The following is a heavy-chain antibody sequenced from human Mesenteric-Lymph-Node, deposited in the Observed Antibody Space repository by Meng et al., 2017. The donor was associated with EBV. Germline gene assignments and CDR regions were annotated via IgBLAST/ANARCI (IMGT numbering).Heavy chain of an antibody. CDR3: ARGRRGVQYFDF. J-gene: IGHJ4*02. V-gene: IGHV4-61*01. CDR1: GGSVTSGSYY. CDR2: IHYSGST. D-gene: IGHD1-1*01. Sequence: VQLQRSGPGLLKPSEPLSLTCTVSGGSVTSGSYYWNWIRQPPGKRLEWIGYIHYSGSTNYNPSLKSQITISVDTSKNQLSLRVSHVTAADTAVYYCARGRRGVQYFDFWGQGALVTVSS.